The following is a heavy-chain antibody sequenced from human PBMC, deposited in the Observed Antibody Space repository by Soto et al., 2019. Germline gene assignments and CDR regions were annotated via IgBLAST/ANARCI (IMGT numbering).Heavy chain of an antibody. CDR3: ARDLGGWSGYRYHFDY. V-gene: IGHV1-3*01. CDR2: INAGNGNT. D-gene: IGHD3-3*01. Sequence: GASVKVSCKASGYTFTSYAMHWVRQAPGQRLEWMGWINAGNGNTKYSQKFQGRVTITRDTSASTAYMELSSLRSEDTAVYYCARDLGGWSGYRYHFDYWGQGTLVTVSS. J-gene: IGHJ4*02. CDR1: GYTFTSYA.